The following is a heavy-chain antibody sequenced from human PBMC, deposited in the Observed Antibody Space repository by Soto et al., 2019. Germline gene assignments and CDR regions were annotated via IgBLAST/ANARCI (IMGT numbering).Heavy chain of an antibody. CDR2: IILALGTQ. CDR3: GRYCTNTKCRGGYYLDL. Sequence: QVLLVQSGAEMKQPGSSVSVSCRASGDSFTNYAFTWWRKAPGQGPEWRGGIILALGTQHYSQRVQGRLTITADESSSTVYMELGSLRLDDTAVYYCGRYCTNTKCRGGYYLDLWGQGTLLTVSS. J-gene: IGHJ5*02. CDR1: GDSFTNYA. V-gene: IGHV1-69*01. D-gene: IGHD2-8*01.